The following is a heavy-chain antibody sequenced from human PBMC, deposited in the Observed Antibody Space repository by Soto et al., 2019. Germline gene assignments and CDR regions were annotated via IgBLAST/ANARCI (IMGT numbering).Heavy chain of an antibody. D-gene: IGHD3-3*01. CDR2: IDWNRATI. J-gene: IGHJ4*02. CDR1: GFICYDYA. V-gene: IGHV3-9*01. Sequence: SXRLSCIASGFICYDYAIHLFRHAPGKGLECVSGIDWNRATIGYADSVNGRFTLSRENARKSLLLQMKSLRPGETALYYCVKDVGYRNYDFNKFESWGRGTLVT. CDR3: VKDVGYRNYDFNKFES.